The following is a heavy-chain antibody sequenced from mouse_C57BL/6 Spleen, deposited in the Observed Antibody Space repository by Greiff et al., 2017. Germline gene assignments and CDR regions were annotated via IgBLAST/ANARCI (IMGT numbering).Heavy chain of an antibody. Sequence: QVQLQQPGAELVKPGASVKLSCKASGYTFTSYWMHWVKQRPGQGLEWIGMIHPNSGSTNYNEKFKSKATLTVDKSYSTAYMQLSILTSEDSAVYYCARNDYGDWFAYWGQGTLVTVSA. CDR1: GYTFTSYW. CDR3: ARNDYGDWFAY. D-gene: IGHD2-4*01. CDR2: IHPNSGST. V-gene: IGHV1-64*01. J-gene: IGHJ3*01.